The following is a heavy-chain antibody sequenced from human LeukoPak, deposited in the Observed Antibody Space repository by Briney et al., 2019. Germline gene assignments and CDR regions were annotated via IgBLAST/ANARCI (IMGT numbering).Heavy chain of an antibody. V-gene: IGHV4-4*07. J-gene: IGHJ4*02. CDR1: GGSITTYY. Sequence: SETLSLTCTVSGGSITTYYWSWIRQPAGKGLEWIGRISTSGRTNYNPSLKSRLTMSADTSKNQFSLILNSVTAADTAVYYCARFRGYSGWYGTPFDYWGQGTLVTVSS. CDR3: ARFRGYSGWYGTPFDY. D-gene: IGHD6-19*01. CDR2: ISTSGRT.